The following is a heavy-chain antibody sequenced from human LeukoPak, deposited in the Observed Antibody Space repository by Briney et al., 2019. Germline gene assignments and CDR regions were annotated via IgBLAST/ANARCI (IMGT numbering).Heavy chain of an antibody. Sequence: QSGGSLRLSCAASGFTFSSYGMHWVRQAPGKGLEWVAVIWYDGSNKYYADSVKGRFTISRDNSKNTLYPQMNSLRAEDTAVYYCARSPGTMVRGVIYYYYGMDVWGQGTTVTVSS. CDR1: GFTFSSYG. CDR2: IWYDGSNK. V-gene: IGHV3-33*01. J-gene: IGHJ6*02. CDR3: ARSPGTMVRGVIYYYYGMDV. D-gene: IGHD3-10*01.